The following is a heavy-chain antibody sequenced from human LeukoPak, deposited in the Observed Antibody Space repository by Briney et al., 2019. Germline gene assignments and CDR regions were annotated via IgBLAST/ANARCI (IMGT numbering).Heavy chain of an antibody. V-gene: IGHV4-59*08. Sequence: PSETLSLTCTVSGASISSYYWSWIRQPPGKGLEWVACISHSGSTNYSPSLKTRLTVSVDTSKSQISLELSSVTGADTATYYCARHYSTDPFDYWGQGTPVTVSS. CDR3: ARHYSTDPFDY. J-gene: IGHJ4*02. CDR1: GASISSYY. CDR2: ISHSGST. D-gene: IGHD4-11*01.